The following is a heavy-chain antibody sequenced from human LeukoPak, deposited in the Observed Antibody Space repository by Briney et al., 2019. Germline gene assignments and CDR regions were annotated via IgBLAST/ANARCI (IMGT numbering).Heavy chain of an antibody. CDR2: IKSNNDGGTT. CDR1: GFIFNKAW. V-gene: IGHV3-15*01. CDR3: TPVMVEDRGF. Sequence: GGCLRLSCAASGFIFNKAWMNWVRQAPGEGPEWVGRIKSNNDGGTTDYASPVEARFIISRDDSKNTIYLQMNRLIIDDTAIYYCTPVMVEDRGFWGQGTLVTVSS. J-gene: IGHJ4*02. D-gene: IGHD3-10*01.